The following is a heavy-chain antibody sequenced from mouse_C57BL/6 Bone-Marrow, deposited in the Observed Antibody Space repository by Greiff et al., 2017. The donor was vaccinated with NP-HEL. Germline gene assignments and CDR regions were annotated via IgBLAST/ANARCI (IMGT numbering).Heavy chain of an antibody. CDR3: ARDDQDEED. Sequence: DVMLVESGEGLVKPGGSLKLSCAASGFTFSSYAMSWVRQTPEKGLEWVAYISSGSSTIYYADTVKGRFTIARDNAKNTLFVQMTSLRSEDTAMYCSARDDQDEEDLGQRTTITVST. CDR2: ISSGSSTI. V-gene: IGHV5-17*01. J-gene: IGHJ2*01. CDR1: GFTFSSYA.